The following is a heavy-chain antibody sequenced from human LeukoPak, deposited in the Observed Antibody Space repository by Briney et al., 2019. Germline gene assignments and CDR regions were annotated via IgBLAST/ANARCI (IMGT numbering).Heavy chain of an antibody. Sequence: GGSRDSPVQPLGSPSVALLCTGSARLPGKGLEWVSYISSSGSTIYYADSVKGRFTISRDNAKNSLYLQMNSLRAEDTAVYYCAGGGSGDYWGQGTLVTVSS. D-gene: IGHD2-15*01. V-gene: IGHV3-48*03. CDR3: AGGGSGDY. J-gene: IGHJ4*02. CDR2: ISSSGSTI. CDR1: GSPSVALL.